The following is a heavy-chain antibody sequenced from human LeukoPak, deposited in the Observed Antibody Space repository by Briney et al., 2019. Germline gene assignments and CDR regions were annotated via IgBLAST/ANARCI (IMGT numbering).Heavy chain of an antibody. V-gene: IGHV3-33*01. D-gene: IGHD6-19*01. Sequence: GSLRLSCAASGFTFSSYGMHWVRQAPGKGLVWVAVIWYDGSNKYYADSVKGRFTISRDNSKNTLYLQMNSLRAEDTAVYYCARVKQWLPYYYYGMDVWGQGTTVTVSS. CDR1: GFTFSSYG. CDR2: IWYDGSNK. J-gene: IGHJ6*02. CDR3: ARVKQWLPYYYYGMDV.